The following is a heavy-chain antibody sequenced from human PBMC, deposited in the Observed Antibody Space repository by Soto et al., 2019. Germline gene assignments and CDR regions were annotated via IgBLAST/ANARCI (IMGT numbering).Heavy chain of an antibody. Sequence: QVQLVESGGGVVQPGRSLRLSCAASGFTFSSYGMHWVRQAPGKGLEWVAVISYDGSNKYYADSVKGRFTISRDNSKNTXYXXMNSLRAEDTAVYYCAKDAESSWYWEYYYYYGMDVWGQGTTVTVSS. CDR2: ISYDGSNK. CDR3: AKDAESSWYWEYYYYYGMDV. J-gene: IGHJ6*02. D-gene: IGHD6-13*01. V-gene: IGHV3-30*18. CDR1: GFTFSSYG.